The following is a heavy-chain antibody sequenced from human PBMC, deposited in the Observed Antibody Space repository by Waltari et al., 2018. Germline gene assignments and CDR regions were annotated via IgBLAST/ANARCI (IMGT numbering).Heavy chain of an antibody. CDR3: ARAPGGDFDY. J-gene: IGHJ4*02. V-gene: IGHV3-30*01. CDR1: GFTFSSYA. CDR2: ISYDGSNK. Sequence: QVQLVESGGGVVQPGRSLRLSCAASGFTFSSYAIPWVRQAPGKGLEWVAVISYDGSNKYYADSVKGRFTISRDNSKNTLYLQMNSLRAEDTAVYYCARAPGGDFDYWGQGTLVTVSS. D-gene: IGHD3-16*01.